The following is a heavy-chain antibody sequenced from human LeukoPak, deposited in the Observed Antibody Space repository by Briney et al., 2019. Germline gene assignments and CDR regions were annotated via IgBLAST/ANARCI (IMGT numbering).Heavy chain of an antibody. Sequence: SETLSLTCTVSGGSISTYYWSWIRQPPGKGLEWIGYIYYSGSTNYNPSLKSRVTMSVDTSKNQFSLKLSSVTAADTAVYYCARYSYSSSSCDYWGQGTLVTVSS. V-gene: IGHV4-59*08. J-gene: IGHJ4*02. CDR1: GGSISTYY. D-gene: IGHD6-6*01. CDR3: ARYSYSSSSCDY. CDR2: IYYSGST.